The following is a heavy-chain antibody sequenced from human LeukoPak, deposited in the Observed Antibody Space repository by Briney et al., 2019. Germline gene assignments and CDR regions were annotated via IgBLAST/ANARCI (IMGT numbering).Heavy chain of an antibody. CDR2: INPSGGST. CDR3: ARAGYYGSGSSRNWFDP. J-gene: IGHJ5*02. D-gene: IGHD3-10*01. V-gene: IGHV1-46*01. Sequence: ASVKVSCKASGYTFTSYYMHWVRQAPGQGLEWMGIINPSGGSTSYAQKFQGRVTMTRDMSTSTVYMELSSLRSEDTAVYYCARAGYYGSGSSRNWFDPWGQGTLVTVSS. CDR1: GYTFTSYY.